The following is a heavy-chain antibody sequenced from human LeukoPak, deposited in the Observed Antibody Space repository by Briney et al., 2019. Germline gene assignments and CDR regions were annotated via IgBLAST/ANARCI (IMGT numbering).Heavy chain of an antibody. Sequence: GGSLRLSCAASGFTFSWHRMHWVRQAPGKGLEWVSLISWDGGSTYYADSVKGRFTISRDNSKNSLYLQMNSLRAEDTALYYCAKNDNRGSQYYYYMDVWGKGTTVTVSS. CDR2: ISWDGGST. D-gene: IGHD1-1*01. CDR1: GFTFSWHR. CDR3: AKNDNRGSQYYYYMDV. V-gene: IGHV3-43D*03. J-gene: IGHJ6*03.